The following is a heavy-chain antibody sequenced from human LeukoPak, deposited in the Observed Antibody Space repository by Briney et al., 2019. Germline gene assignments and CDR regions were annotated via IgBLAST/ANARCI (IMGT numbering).Heavy chain of an antibody. Sequence: SETLSLTCAVSGGSISSSNWWSWVRQSPGMGLEWIGEIYHSGSTNYNPSLKSRVTISVDKSKNQFSLKLNSVTAADTAVYYCARIGGGGYCSSTSCPDYWGQGTLVTASS. CDR3: ARIGGGGYCSSTSCPDY. CDR1: GGSISSSNW. D-gene: IGHD2-2*03. J-gene: IGHJ4*02. V-gene: IGHV4-4*02. CDR2: IYHSGST.